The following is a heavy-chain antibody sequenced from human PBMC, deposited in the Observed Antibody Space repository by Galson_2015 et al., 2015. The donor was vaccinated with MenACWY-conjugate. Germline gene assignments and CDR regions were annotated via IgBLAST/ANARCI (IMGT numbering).Heavy chain of an antibody. D-gene: IGHD2-2*02. CDR1: GFSLRTRGMR. CDR2: LDWDDDK. CDR3: ARIPRYCSSTSCYSGAFDI. J-gene: IGHJ3*02. Sequence: PALVKPTQTLTLACTFSGFSLRTRGMRVSWIRQPPGKALEWLARLDWDDDKFYSTSLKTRLTISKDTSKNQVVLTMTNMDPVDTATYYCARIPRYCSSTSCYSGAFDIWGQGTMVTVSS. V-gene: IGHV2-70*04.